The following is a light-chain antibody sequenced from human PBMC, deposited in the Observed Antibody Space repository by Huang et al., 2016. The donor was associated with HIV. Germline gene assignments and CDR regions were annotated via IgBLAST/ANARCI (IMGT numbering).Light chain of an antibody. CDR1: QSITTY. CDR3: QQSYSIPWT. V-gene: IGKV1-39*01. J-gene: IGKJ1*01. Sequence: IQMTQSTSSLPAFVGDRVTITCRASQSITTYLNWYQQKIGASPKLLIYAASILQSGVPLRFGGSGSGTNFSLTITNLQSEDFAVYYCQQSYSIPWTFGQGTRVEI. CDR2: AAS.